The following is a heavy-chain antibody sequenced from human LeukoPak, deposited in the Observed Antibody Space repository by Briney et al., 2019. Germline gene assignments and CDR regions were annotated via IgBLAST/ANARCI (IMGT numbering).Heavy chain of an antibody. J-gene: IGHJ4*02. CDR3: ARVEVVPAAINY. V-gene: IGHV3-21*01. CDR2: ISSSSSYI. CDR1: GFTFSSYS. D-gene: IGHD2-2*01. Sequence: PGGSLRLACAASGFTFSSYSMNWVRQAPGKGLEWVSSISSSSSYIYYADSVKGRFTISRDNAKNSLYLQMNSLRDEDTAVYYCARVEVVPAAINYWGQGTLVTVSS.